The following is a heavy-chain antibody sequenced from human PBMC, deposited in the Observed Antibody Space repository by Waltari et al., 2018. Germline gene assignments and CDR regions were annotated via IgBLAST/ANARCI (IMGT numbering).Heavy chain of an antibody. CDR3: ARGSHYSNDY. D-gene: IGHD1-26*01. J-gene: IGHJ4*02. CDR1: GFTCTSYY. CDR2: ISSDGTST. V-gene: IGHV3-74*01. Sequence: EVQLVESGGGLVQPGGSLRLSCAASGFTCTSYYMHWVRQPPGKGLVCVSRISSDGTSTSYADAVKGRFTISRDNAKNTLFLQMNSLRAEDTGVYYCARGSHYSNDYWGQGTLVTVSS.